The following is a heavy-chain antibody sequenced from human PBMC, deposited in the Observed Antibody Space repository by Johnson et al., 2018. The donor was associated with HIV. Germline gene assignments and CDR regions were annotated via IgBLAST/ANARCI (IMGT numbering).Heavy chain of an antibody. V-gene: IGHV3-30*03. D-gene: IGHD6-6*01. CDR2: ISSDGHNK. CDR1: GFTFSSYG. CDR3: ARDQGVWAARPEDAFDV. J-gene: IGHJ3*01. Sequence: QVQLVESGGGLVQPGGSLRLSCAGSGFTFSSYGMHWVRQAPGKGLEWVSFISSDGHNKYYRDSVKGRFTISRDNSKNTLYLQINSLRVEDTAVYYCARDQGVWAARPEDAFDVWGQGTMVTVSS.